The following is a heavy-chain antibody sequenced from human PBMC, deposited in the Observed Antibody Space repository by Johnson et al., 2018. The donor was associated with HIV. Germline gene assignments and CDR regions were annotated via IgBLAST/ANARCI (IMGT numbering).Heavy chain of an antibody. CDR2: LHSGGST. D-gene: IGHD1-26*01. J-gene: IGHJ3*02. Sequence: MLLVESGGGLVQPGGSLRLSCVVSGFTVSSNYMSWVRQAPGKGLEWVSVLHSGGSTSYADSVKGRFTISRDSSKNTVYLQMNSLTPEDTGVYYCAKERRAPRAFDIWGQGTMVTVSS. CDR1: GFTVSSNY. V-gene: IGHV3-66*02. CDR3: AKERRAPRAFDI.